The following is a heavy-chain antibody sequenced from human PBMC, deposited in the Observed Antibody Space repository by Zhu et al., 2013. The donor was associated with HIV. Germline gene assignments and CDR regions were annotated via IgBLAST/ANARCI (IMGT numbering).Heavy chain of an antibody. J-gene: IGHJ4*02. CDR2: INPNSGGT. CDR3: ARAYYYGSGSYYRHFDY. V-gene: IGHV1-2*02. Sequence: QVQLVQSGAEVKKPGASVKVSCKASGYTFTGYYMHWVRQAPGQGLEWMGWINPNSGGTNYAQKFQGRVTMTRDTSISTAYMELSRLRSEDTAVYYCARAYYYGSGSYYRHFDYWGQGTLVTVSS. CDR1: GYTFTGYY. D-gene: IGHD3-10*01.